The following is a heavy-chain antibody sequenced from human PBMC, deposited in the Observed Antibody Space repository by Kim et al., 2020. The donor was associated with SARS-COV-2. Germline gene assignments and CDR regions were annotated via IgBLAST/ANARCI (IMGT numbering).Heavy chain of an antibody. J-gene: IGHJ6*02. CDR3: AKDTGGSYGASYYYYGMDV. CDR1: GFTFSSYG. Sequence: GGSLRLSCAASGFTFSSYGMHWVRQAPGKGLEWVAVISYDGSNKYYADSVKGRFTISRDNSKNTLYLQMNSLRAEDTAVYYCAKDTGGSYGASYYYYGMDVWGQGTTVTVSS. CDR2: ISYDGSNK. V-gene: IGHV3-30*18. D-gene: IGHD5-18*01.